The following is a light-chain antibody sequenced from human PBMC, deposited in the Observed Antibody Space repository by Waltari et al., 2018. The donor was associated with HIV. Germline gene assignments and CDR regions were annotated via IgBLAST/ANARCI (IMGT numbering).Light chain of an antibody. CDR1: NPDKRP. Sequence: SDVLTPPPSVSVAPGGTPRISCGCSNPDKRPIHWYQQKPGQAPVLVIYHDGDRPSGIPERFSGSNSGTSATLTISGVEVGDEADYYCQMWDSTTDQEVFGGGTKVTVL. CDR3: QMWDSTTDQEV. J-gene: IGLJ3*02. CDR2: HDG. V-gene: IGLV3-21*04.